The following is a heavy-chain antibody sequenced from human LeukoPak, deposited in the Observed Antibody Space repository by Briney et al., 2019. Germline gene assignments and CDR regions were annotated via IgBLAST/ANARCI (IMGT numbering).Heavy chain of an antibody. CDR1: GFTFSSYG. V-gene: IGHV3-30*18. J-gene: IGHJ6*02. D-gene: IGHD3-22*01. CDR2: ISYDGNNK. Sequence: PGRSLRLSCAASGFTFSSYGMHWVRQAPGKGLGWVAVISYDGNNKYYADSVKGRFTISRDNSKNTLYMQMNSLRAEDTAVYYCAKDRYDSSGYSLRYYYYGMDVWGQGTTVTVSS. CDR3: AKDRYDSSGYSLRYYYYGMDV.